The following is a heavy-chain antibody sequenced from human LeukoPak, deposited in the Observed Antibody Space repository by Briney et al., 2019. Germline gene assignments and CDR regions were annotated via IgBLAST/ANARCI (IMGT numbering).Heavy chain of an antibody. CDR2: IVVGSGNT. V-gene: IGHV1-58*01. D-gene: IGHD6-19*01. CDR3: AAGLTDYSSGWYSYWEYYYYYGMDV. Sequence: SVKVSCKASGFTFTSSAVQWVRQARGQRLEWIGWIVVGSGNTSYAQKFQERVTITRDMSTGTAYMELSSLRSEDTAVYYCAAGLTDYSSGWYSYWEYYYYYGMDVWGQGTTVTVSS. J-gene: IGHJ6*02. CDR1: GFTFTSSA.